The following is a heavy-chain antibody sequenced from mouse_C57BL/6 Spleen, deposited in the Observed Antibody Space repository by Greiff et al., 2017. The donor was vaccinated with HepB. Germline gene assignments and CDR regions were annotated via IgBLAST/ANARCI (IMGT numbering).Heavy chain of an antibody. D-gene: IGHD4-1*01. CDR3: AREGLGREGDY. Sequence: VQLQQPGAELVMPGASVKLSCKASGYTFTSYWMHWVKQRPGQGLAWIGEIDPSDSYTNYNQKFKGKSTLTVDKSSSTAYMQLSSLTSEDSAVYYCAREGLGREGDYWGQGTTLTVSS. J-gene: IGHJ2*01. V-gene: IGHV1-69*01. CDR2: IDPSDSYT. CDR1: GYTFTSYW.